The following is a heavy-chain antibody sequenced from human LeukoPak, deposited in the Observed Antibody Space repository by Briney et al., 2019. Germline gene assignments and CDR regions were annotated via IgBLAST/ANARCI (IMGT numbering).Heavy chain of an antibody. J-gene: IGHJ4*02. CDR2: IIPIFGTA. D-gene: IGHD3-10*01. CDR3: ARDRLLWFGELSYFDY. CDR1: GGTFSSYA. V-gene: IGHV1-69*05. Sequence: GSSVKVSCKASGGTFSSYAISWVRQAPGQGLEWMGRIIPIFGTANYAQKFQGRVTITTDESTSTAYVELSSLRSEDTAVYYCARDRLLWFGELSYFDYWGQGTLVTVSS.